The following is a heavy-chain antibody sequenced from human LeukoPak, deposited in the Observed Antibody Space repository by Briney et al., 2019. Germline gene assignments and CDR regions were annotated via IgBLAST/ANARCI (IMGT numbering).Heavy chain of an antibody. J-gene: IGHJ3*02. Sequence: GGPLSLSCEAFGLTLSSYWMSWAGRAQEKGLEGVANIKQDGSKKYYVDSVKGRFTISRDNAKNSLYLQMNSLRAEDTAFYYCARKSSLVGIDTFDIWGQGTMVTVSS. CDR2: IKQDGSKK. CDR3: ARKSSLVGIDTFDI. CDR1: GLTLSSYW. D-gene: IGHD6-13*01. V-gene: IGHV3-7*01.